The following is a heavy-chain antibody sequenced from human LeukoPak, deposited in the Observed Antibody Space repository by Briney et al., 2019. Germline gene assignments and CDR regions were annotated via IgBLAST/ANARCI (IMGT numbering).Heavy chain of an antibody. CDR2: IIPIFGIA. CDR3: ASLDSHLDY. D-gene: IGHD1-1*01. Sequence: GASVTVSCKASGGTFSSYAISWVRPAPGQGLEWMGRIIPIFGIANYAQKFQGRVTITADKSTSTAYMELSSLRSEDTAVYYGASLDSHLDYWGQGTLVTVSS. CDR1: GGTFSSYA. J-gene: IGHJ4*02. V-gene: IGHV1-69*04.